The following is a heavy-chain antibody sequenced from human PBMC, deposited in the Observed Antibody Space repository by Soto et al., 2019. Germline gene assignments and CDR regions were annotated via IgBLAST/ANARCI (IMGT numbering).Heavy chain of an antibody. J-gene: IGHJ4*02. V-gene: IGHV1-69*13. CDR1: GGTFSRSA. CDR2: IIPILDSA. D-gene: IGHD3-10*02. CDR3: ARYMSFDY. Sequence: SVKVSCKASGGTFSRSAISWVRQAPGQGLEWMGGIIPILDSATYAQKFQGRLTITADESTSTAYLELTSLKSDDTAVYYCARYMSFDYWGQGTLVTVSS.